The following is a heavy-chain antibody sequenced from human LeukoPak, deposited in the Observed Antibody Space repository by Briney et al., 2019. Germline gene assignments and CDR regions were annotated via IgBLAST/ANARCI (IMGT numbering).Heavy chain of an antibody. V-gene: IGHV3-33*01. CDR1: GFTFSSYG. D-gene: IGHD3-10*01. J-gene: IGHJ4*02. Sequence: GRSLRLSCAASGFTFSSYGMHWVRQPPGKGLQWVAFIWYDGSDKYYADSVKGRFTISRDNSKNTLYLQINSLRAEDTAVYYCARDRGESYFDYWGQGTLVTVSS. CDR2: IWYDGSDK. CDR3: ARDRGESYFDY.